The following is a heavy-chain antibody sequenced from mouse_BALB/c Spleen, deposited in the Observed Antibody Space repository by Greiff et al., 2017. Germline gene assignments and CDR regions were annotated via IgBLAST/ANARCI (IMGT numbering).Heavy chain of an antibody. J-gene: IGHJ4*01. CDR3: ARGYYYGSRAMDY. Sequence: EVQGVESGGGLVKPGGSLKLSCAASGFTFSDYYMYWVRQTPDKRLEWVATISDGGSYTYYPDSVKGRFTISRDNAKNNLYLQMSSLKSEDTAMYYCARGYYYGSRAMDYWGQGTSVTVSS. CDR1: GFTFSDYY. D-gene: IGHD1-1*01. V-gene: IGHV5-4*02. CDR2: ISDGGSYT.